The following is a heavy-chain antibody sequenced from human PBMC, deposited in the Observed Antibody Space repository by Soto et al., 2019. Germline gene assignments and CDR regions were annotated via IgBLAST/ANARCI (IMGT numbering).Heavy chain of an antibody. CDR3: ERVRTGTTVDT. CDR1: GYSISSGYY. D-gene: IGHD1-1*01. CDR2: IYHSGST. J-gene: IGHJ5*02. Sequence: SETLSLTCAVSGYSISSGYYWGWIRQPPGRGLEWIGSIYHSGSTYYNPSLKSRVTISVDTSKNQFSLKLSSVTAADTAVYYCERVRTGTTVDTWGQGTLVTVSS. V-gene: IGHV4-38-2*01.